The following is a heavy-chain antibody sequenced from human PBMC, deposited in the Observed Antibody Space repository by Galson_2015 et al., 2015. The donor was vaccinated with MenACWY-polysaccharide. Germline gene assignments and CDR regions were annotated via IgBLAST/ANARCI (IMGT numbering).Heavy chain of an antibody. J-gene: IGHJ6*02. V-gene: IGHV3-30-3*01. CDR3: ARDYCGRITCYGMDV. D-gene: IGHD2-21*01. CDR1: GFTFSSYA. CDR2: ISYDGINK. Sequence: SLRLSCAASGFTFSSYAIHWVRQAPGKGLEWVAVISYDGINKYYADSVKGRFTISRDNSKYTVYLQMNSLRADDTTVYYCARDYCGRITCYGMDVWGQGTPVTVSS.